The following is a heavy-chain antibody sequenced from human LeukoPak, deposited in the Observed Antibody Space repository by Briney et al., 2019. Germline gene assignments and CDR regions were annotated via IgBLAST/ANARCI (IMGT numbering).Heavy chain of an antibody. CDR2: VYYSGTT. J-gene: IGHJ2*01. CDR3: ARAWLGYGGNAYWYLDL. D-gene: IGHD4-23*01. Sequence: SETLSLTCTVSGGSISSYYWSWIRQPPGKGLDWIGYVYYSGTTNYNPSLKSRVTISVDTSRSQFSLKLNSVTAADTAVYFCARAWLGYGGNAYWYLDLWGRGNLVTVSS. V-gene: IGHV4-59*01. CDR1: GGSISSYY.